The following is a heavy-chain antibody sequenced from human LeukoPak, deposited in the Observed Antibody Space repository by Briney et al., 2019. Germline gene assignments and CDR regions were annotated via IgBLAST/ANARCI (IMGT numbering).Heavy chain of an antibody. Sequence: GGSLRLSCAASGFTVSSNYMSWVRQAPGKGLEWVSVIYSGGSTYYADSVKGRFTISRDNSKNTLYLQMNSLRAEDTAVYYCARVGPFVCSGGSCYDYWGQGTLVTVSS. J-gene: IGHJ4*02. CDR1: GFTVSSNY. V-gene: IGHV3-53*01. CDR3: ARVGPFVCSGGSCYDY. CDR2: IYSGGST. D-gene: IGHD2-15*01.